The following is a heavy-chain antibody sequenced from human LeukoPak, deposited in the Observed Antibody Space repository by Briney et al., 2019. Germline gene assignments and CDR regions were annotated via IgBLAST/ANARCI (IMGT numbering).Heavy chain of an antibody. Sequence: SETLSLTCAVYGGSFSGYYWSWIRQPPGKGLEWIGEINHSGSTNYNPSLKSRVTISVDTSKNQFSLKLSSVTAADTAVYYCARHKAYYYDSSGYEGFDYWGQGTLVTVSS. V-gene: IGHV4-34*01. D-gene: IGHD3-22*01. CDR3: ARHKAYYYDSSGYEGFDY. J-gene: IGHJ4*02. CDR2: INHSGST. CDR1: GGSFSGYY.